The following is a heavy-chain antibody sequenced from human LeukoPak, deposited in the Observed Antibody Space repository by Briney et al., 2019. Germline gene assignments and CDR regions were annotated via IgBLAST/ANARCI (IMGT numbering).Heavy chain of an antibody. D-gene: IGHD2-2*01. Sequence: ASVKVSCKVSGYTLTELSMHWVRQAPGKGLEWMGGFDPEDGETIYAQKFRGRVTMTEDTSTDTAYMELSSLRSEDTAVYYCATLGYCSSTSCSNWEDIWGQGTMVTVSS. V-gene: IGHV1-24*01. CDR1: GYTLTELS. CDR3: ATLGYCSSTSCSNWEDI. CDR2: FDPEDGET. J-gene: IGHJ3*02.